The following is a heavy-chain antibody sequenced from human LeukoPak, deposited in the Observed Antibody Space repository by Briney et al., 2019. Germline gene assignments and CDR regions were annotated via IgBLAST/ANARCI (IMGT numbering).Heavy chain of an antibody. CDR3: ARGLWAYSSSWYSWFDP. Sequence: PSETLSLTCAVYGGSFSGYYWSWIRQPPGEGLEWIGEFNHSGSTNYNPSLMSRVTISVDTSKNQFSLRLSSVTAADTAVYSCARGLWAYSSSWYSWFDPWGQVTLVTVSS. D-gene: IGHD6-13*01. J-gene: IGHJ5*02. CDR1: GGSFSGYY. V-gene: IGHV4-34*01. CDR2: FNHSGST.